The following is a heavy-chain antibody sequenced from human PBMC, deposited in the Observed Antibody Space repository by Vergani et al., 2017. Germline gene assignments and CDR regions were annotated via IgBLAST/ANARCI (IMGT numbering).Heavy chain of an antibody. V-gene: IGHV3-49*03. D-gene: IGHD3-9*01. CDR2: IRSKAYGGTT. CDR3: TRERYFDWYDAFDI. J-gene: IGHJ3*02. CDR1: GFTFGDYA. Sequence: EVQLVESGGGLVQPGRSLRLSCTASGFTFGDYAMSWFRQAPGKGLEWVGFIRSKAYGGTTEYAASVKGRCTISRDDSKSIAYLQMNSLKTEDTAVYYCTRERYFDWYDAFDIWGQGTMVTVSS.